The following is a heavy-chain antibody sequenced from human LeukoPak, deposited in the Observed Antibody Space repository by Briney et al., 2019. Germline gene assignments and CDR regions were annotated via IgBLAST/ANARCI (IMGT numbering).Heavy chain of an antibody. D-gene: IGHD3-3*01. CDR2: IKQDGSEK. Sequence: GGSLRLSCAASGFTFSSYWMSWVRQAPGKGLEWVANIKQDGSEKYYVDSVKGRFTISRDNAKNSLYLQMNSLRAEDTAVYYCARARQEWRSSYYYYYYMDVWGKGTTVTISS. CDR3: ARARQEWRSSYYYYYYMDV. CDR1: GFTFSSYW. V-gene: IGHV3-7*01. J-gene: IGHJ6*03.